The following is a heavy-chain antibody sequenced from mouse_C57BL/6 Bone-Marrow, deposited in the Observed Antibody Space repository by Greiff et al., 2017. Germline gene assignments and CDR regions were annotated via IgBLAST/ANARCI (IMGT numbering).Heavy chain of an antibody. CDR2: IDPSDSYT. D-gene: IGHD2-4*01. V-gene: IGHV1-59*01. Sequence: QVQLQQPGAELVRPGTSVKLSCKASGYTFTSYWMHWVKQRPGPGLEWIGVIDPSDSYTNYNPNFKGKATLTVDTSSSTAYMQLSSLTSEDSAVYYCARHDYDVGYWGQGTTLTVSS. CDR1: GYTFTSYW. J-gene: IGHJ2*01. CDR3: ARHDYDVGY.